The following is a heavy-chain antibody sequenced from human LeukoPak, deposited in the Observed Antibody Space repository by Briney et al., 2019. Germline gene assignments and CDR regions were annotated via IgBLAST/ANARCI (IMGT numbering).Heavy chain of an antibody. CDR2: ITPIFGTP. CDR3: ARDHRLQLENWFDP. D-gene: IGHD1-1*01. V-gene: IGHV1-69*13. J-gene: IGHJ5*02. CDR1: GYTFTSYG. Sequence: ASVKVSCKASGYTFTSYGISWVRQAPGQGLEWMGGITPIFGTPKYAQKFQGRVTITADESTSTAYMELSSLRSEDTAMYYCARDHRLQLENWFDPWGQGTLVTVSS.